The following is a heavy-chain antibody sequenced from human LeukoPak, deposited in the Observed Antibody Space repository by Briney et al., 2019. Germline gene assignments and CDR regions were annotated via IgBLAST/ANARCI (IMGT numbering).Heavy chain of an antibody. J-gene: IGHJ4*02. CDR1: GFTFSSYA. V-gene: IGHV3-23*01. Sequence: GGSLRLSCAASGFTFSSYAMSWVRQAPGKGLEWVSAISASGGSTFYADSVKGRFTISRDNAKDSLYLQMNSLRAEDTAVYYCARVSLGLADYWGQGTLVTVSS. CDR2: ISASGGST. CDR3: ARVSLGLADY.